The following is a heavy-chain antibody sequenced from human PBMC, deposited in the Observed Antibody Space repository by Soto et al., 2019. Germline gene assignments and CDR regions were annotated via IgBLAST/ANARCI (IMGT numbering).Heavy chain of an antibody. CDR2: IDYSGST. D-gene: IGHD5-18*01. Sequence: QVQLQESGPGLVKPSETLSLTCTVSGGSISSYYWSWIRQPPGKGLEWIGYIDYSGSTNYNPSLKSRVTISVDTSKNQFSLKLSSVTAADTAVYYCARRYSYGYGYYFDYWGQGTLVTVSS. CDR1: GGSISSYY. CDR3: ARRYSYGYGYYFDY. V-gene: IGHV4-59*01. J-gene: IGHJ4*02.